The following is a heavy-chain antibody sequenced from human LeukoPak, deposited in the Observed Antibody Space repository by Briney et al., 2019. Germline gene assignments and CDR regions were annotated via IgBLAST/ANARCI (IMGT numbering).Heavy chain of an antibody. Sequence: PSETLSLTCAVYGGSFSGYYWSWIRQPPGKGLEWIGEINHSGSTNYNPSLKSRVTISVDTSKNQFSLKLSSVTAADTAVYYCARGHCITIFGVVIIVGNWFDPWGQGTLVTVSS. D-gene: IGHD3-3*01. CDR2: INHSGST. CDR3: ARGHCITIFGVVIIVGNWFDP. V-gene: IGHV4-34*01. CDR1: GGSFSGYY. J-gene: IGHJ5*02.